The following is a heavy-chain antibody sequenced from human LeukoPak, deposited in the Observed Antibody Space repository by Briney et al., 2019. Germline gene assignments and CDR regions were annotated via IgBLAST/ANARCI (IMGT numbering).Heavy chain of an antibody. V-gene: IGHV1-69*05. D-gene: IGHD3-22*01. CDR2: IIPIFGTA. CDR3: AREMDYDSSGPFDY. J-gene: IGHJ4*02. CDR1: GGTFSSYA. Sequence: SVKVSCKASGGTFSSYAISWVRQAPGQGLEWMGGIIPIFGTANYAQKFQGRVTITTDESTSTAYMELSSLRSEDTAVYYCAREMDYDSSGPFDYWGQGTLVTVSS.